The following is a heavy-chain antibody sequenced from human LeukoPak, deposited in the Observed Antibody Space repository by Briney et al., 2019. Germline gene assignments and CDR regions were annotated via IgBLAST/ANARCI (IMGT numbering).Heavy chain of an antibody. CDR3: ARDGIAKKAPYSSGWYGAFDI. Sequence: GGSLRLSCAASGFTVSSNYMSWVRQAPGKGLEWVSVIYSGGSTYYADSVKGRFTISRDNSKNTLYLQMNSLRAEDTAVYYCARDGIAKKAPYSSGWYGAFDIWGQGTMVTVSS. J-gene: IGHJ3*02. CDR1: GFTVSSNY. CDR2: IYSGGST. V-gene: IGHV3-53*05. D-gene: IGHD6-19*01.